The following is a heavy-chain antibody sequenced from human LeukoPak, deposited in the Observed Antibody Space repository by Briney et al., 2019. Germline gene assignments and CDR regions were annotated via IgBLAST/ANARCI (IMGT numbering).Heavy chain of an antibody. V-gene: IGHV3-21*01. J-gene: IGHJ4*02. Sequence: GGSLRLSCAASGFTFSSYSMNWVRQAPGKGLEWVTSISSSSSYIYYADSVKGRFTISRDNAKNSLYLQMNSLRAEDTAVYYCARVRWYSSSWYLGDFDYWGQGTLVTVSS. CDR1: GFTFSSYS. D-gene: IGHD6-13*01. CDR2: ISSSSSYI. CDR3: ARVRWYSSSWYLGDFDY.